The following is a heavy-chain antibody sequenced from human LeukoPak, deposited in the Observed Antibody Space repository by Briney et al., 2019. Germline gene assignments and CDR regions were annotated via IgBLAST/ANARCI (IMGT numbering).Heavy chain of an antibody. CDR1: GGSFSGYY. CDR3: AGGWYYIYNYFDY. Sequence: SETLSLTCAVYGGSFSGYYWSWIRQPPGKGLEWIGEINHSGSTNYNPSLKSRVTISVDTSKDQFSLKLSSVTAADTAVYYCAGGWYYIYNYFDYWGQGTLVTVSS. D-gene: IGHD1-7*01. CDR2: INHSGST. V-gene: IGHV4-34*01. J-gene: IGHJ4*02.